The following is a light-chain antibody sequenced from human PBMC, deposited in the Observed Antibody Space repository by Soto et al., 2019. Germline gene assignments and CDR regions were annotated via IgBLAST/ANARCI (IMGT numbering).Light chain of an antibody. Sequence: EIVLTQSPGTLSLSPGERATLSCRASQSVSSSFLAWYQQKPGQAPRLLIYAASSRATGIPDRFSGSGSGTDFTLTISRLEPEDFAVYYCQQYGSSPRTFGQGTKVDI. CDR2: AAS. V-gene: IGKV3-20*01. J-gene: IGKJ1*01. CDR1: QSVSSSF. CDR3: QQYGSSPRT.